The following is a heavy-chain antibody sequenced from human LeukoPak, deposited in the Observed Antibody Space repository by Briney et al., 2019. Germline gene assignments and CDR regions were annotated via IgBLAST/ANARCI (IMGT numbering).Heavy chain of an antibody. CDR2: IYSSGST. CDR3: ARHKGGRYSGSYLDS. J-gene: IGHJ4*02. D-gene: IGHD1-26*01. CDR1: GGSISNYY. V-gene: IGHV4-4*09. Sequence: SETLSLTCTVSGGSISNYYWSWIRQPPGKGLEWIGYIYSSGSTNYNPSLKSRVTISVDTSKNQFSLKLSSVTAADTAMYYCARHKGGRYSGSYLDSWGQATLVTVSS.